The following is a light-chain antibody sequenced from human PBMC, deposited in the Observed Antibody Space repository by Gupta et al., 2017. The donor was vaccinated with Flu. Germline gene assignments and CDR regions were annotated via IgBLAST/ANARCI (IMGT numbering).Light chain of an antibody. V-gene: IGLV1-44*01. CDR3: GVWDDSLSGHYV. CDR2: DFS. J-gene: IGLJ1*01. CDR1: LSNIGRYT. Sequence: QSALTQPPSASGPPGQRVTFSFSGSLSNIGRYTVDWYQQVPGSAPKLLIYDFSDRPSGVPDRFSGSKSGTAASLAISGLQSEDEADYYCGVWDDSLSGHYVFGSGTKVTVL.